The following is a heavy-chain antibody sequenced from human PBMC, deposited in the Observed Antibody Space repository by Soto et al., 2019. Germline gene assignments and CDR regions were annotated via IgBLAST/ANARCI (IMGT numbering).Heavy chain of an antibody. CDR1: GFTFRNYW. CDR2: ISHDERTT. CDR3: ARGGASFVTPPDY. D-gene: IGHD3-3*01. Sequence: GGSLRLSGAASGFTFRNYWMHWIRQAPGKGLLWVPRISHDERTTTYADAVKGRFTISRDTAKNRFFLQMNSLRAEDTAVYYCARGGASFVTPPDYWGQGTLVTVS. V-gene: IGHV3-74*01. J-gene: IGHJ4*02.